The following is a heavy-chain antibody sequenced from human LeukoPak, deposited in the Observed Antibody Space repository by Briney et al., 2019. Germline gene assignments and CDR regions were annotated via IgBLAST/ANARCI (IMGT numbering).Heavy chain of an antibody. CDR2: INPNSGGT. D-gene: IGHD1-1*01. CDR3: ARVARAVQLERSSPYYYMDV. J-gene: IGHJ6*03. CDR1: GYTFTGYY. V-gene: IGHV1-2*02. Sequence: ASVKVSCKASGYTFTGYYMHWVRQAPGQGLEWMGWINPNSGGTNYAQKFQGRVTMTRDTSISTAYMELSRLRSDDTAVYYCARVARAVQLERSSPYYYMDVWGKGTTVTVSS.